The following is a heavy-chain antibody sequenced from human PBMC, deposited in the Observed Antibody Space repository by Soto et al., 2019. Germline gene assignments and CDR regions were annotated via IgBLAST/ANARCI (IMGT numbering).Heavy chain of an antibody. CDR3: VREGFLD. V-gene: IGHV1-8*01. Sequence: QVQLVQSGAEVKKPGASVKVSCKTSGYTHTSYDINWVRQATGQGLEWMGWMNPNSGKTGYAEKSQGRVFMTRNTSISTAYMELSSLRSEDTAIYYCVREGFLDWGQGTLVTVSS. J-gene: IGHJ4*02. CDR2: MNPNSGKT. CDR1: GYTHTSYD.